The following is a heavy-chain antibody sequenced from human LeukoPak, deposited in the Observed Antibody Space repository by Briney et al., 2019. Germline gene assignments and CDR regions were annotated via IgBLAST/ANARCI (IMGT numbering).Heavy chain of an antibody. J-gene: IGHJ4*02. V-gene: IGHV3-30*18. CDR1: GFSFSNYG. Sequence: GGSLRLSCAASGFSFSNYGMHWVHQAPGKGLEWVAVISYDGNNKYYADSVKGRFTISRDNSKNTLYLQMNSLRAEDMAVYYCAKDLTDGSYYAFDYWGQGTLVTVSS. CDR3: AKDLTDGSYYAFDY. CDR2: ISYDGNNK. D-gene: IGHD1-26*01.